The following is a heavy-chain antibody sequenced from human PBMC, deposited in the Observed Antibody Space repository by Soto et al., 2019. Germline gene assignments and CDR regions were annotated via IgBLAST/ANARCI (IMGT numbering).Heavy chain of an antibody. D-gene: IGHD6-19*01. CDR1: GYTFTSYG. Sequence: ASVKVSCKASGYTFTSYGISWVRHAPGQGLEWMGWISAYNGNTNYAQKLQGRVTMTTDTSTSTAYMELRSLRSDDTAGYYCARQENHIAVAGAKFDDWGQGTQVTVAS. CDR2: ISAYNGNT. CDR3: ARQENHIAVAGAKFDD. V-gene: IGHV1-18*01. J-gene: IGHJ4*01.